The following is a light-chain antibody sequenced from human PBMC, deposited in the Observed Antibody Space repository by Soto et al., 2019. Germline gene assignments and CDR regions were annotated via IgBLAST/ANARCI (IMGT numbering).Light chain of an antibody. J-gene: IGKJ1*01. CDR2: GAS. CDR1: QTVGGN. Sequence: EVVMTQSPATLSVSPGERATVSCRASQTVGGNLAWYQQRPGQAPRRLMYGASTRATGIPARFSGSGSGTEFTLTISSLQSEDFAVYYCQQYNNWPPWTFGQGTKVEIK. CDR3: QQYNNWPPWT. V-gene: IGKV3-15*01.